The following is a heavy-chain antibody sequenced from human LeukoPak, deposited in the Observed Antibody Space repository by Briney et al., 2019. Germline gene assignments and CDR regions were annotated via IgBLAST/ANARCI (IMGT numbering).Heavy chain of an antibody. CDR1: GGSISSYY. CDR3: ARRNWEAGIDY. V-gene: IGHV4-59*01. D-gene: IGHD1-26*01. J-gene: IGHJ4*02. Sequence: SETLSLTCTVSGGSISSYYWSWIRQPPGEGLEWIGYIYYSGSTNYNPSLKSRVTISVDTSKNQFSLKLSSVTAADTAVYYCARRNWEAGIDYWGQGTLVTVSS. CDR2: IYYSGST.